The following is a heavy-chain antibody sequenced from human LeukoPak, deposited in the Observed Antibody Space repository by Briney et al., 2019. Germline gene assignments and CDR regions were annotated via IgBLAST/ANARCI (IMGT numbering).Heavy chain of an antibody. V-gene: IGHV3-30*18. D-gene: IGHD5-18*01. CDR1: GFTFSSYG. J-gene: IGHJ4*02. CDR2: ISYDGSNK. CDR3: AKDHGYRYYFDY. Sequence: GGSLRLSCAASGFTFSSYGMHWVRQAPGKGLEWVAVISYDGSNKYYADSVKGRFTISRDNSKNTLCLQMNSLRAEDTAVYYCAKDHGYRYYFDYWGQGTLVTVSS.